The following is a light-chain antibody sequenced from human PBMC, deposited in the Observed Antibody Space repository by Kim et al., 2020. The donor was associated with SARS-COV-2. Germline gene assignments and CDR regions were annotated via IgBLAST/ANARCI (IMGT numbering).Light chain of an antibody. CDR2: EVS. Sequence: GQSITIYCAGTSSDVGAYDHVSWYRQHPGKAPKLLIYEVSNRPSGVSDRLSDSRSGNTASLTISGLQAEDEAEYYCSSYTTNSTLLFGGGTQLTVL. CDR3: SSYTTNSTLL. CDR1: SSDVGAYDH. J-gene: IGLJ2*01. V-gene: IGLV2-14*03.